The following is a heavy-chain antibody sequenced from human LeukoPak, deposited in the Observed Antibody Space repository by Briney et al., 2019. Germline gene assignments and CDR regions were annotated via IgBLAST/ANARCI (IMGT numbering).Heavy chain of an antibody. CDR3: AKLGHYDILTGYYKEGNFDY. Sequence: GGSLRLSCAASGFTFSSYAMSWVRQAPGKGLEWVSAISGSGGSTYYADSVKGRFTISRDNSKNTLYLQMNSLRAEDTAVHYCAKLGHYDILTGYYKEGNFDYWGQGTLVTVSS. CDR1: GFTFSSYA. J-gene: IGHJ4*02. V-gene: IGHV3-23*01. D-gene: IGHD3-9*01. CDR2: ISGSGGST.